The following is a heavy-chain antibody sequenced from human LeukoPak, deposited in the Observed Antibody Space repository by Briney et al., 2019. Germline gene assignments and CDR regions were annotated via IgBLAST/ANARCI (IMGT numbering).Heavy chain of an antibody. J-gene: IGHJ4*02. Sequence: SETLSLTCIVSGGSISSYYWSWIRQPPGKGLEWIGYIYYSGSANYNPSLKSRVTISVDTSKNQFSLKLSSVTAADTAAYYCAGSGSYYPIDYWGQGALVTVSS. CDR3: AGSGSYYPIDY. CDR1: GGSISSYY. CDR2: IYYSGSA. V-gene: IGHV4-59*01. D-gene: IGHD3-10*01.